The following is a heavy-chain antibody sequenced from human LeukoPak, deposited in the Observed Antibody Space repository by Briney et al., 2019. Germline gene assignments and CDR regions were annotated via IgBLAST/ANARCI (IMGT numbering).Heavy chain of an antibody. V-gene: IGHV3-30*02. J-gene: IGHJ5*02. CDR2: IRYDGSNK. D-gene: IGHD3-10*01. Sequence: PGGSLRLSCAASGFTFSSYCMHWVRQAPGKGLEWVAVIRYDGSNKYYADSVNGRFTISRDNSNTTLYLQMNSLRAEDSAVYYCAKAYYYGSGSYDNWFDPWGQGTLVTVSS. CDR3: AKAYYYGSGSYDNWFDP. CDR1: GFTFSSYC.